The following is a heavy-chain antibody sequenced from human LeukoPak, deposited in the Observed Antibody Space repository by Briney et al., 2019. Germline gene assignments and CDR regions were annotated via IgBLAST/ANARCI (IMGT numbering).Heavy chain of an antibody. CDR1: GGSISSSNW. CDR2: IYHSGST. V-gene: IGHV4-4*02. CDR3: ASNYGGNPLGMDV. J-gene: IGHJ6*02. Sequence: PSGTLSLTCAVSGGSISSSNWWSWVRQPPGKGLEWIGEIYHSGSTNYNPSLKSRVTISVDKSKNQFSLKLSSVTAADTAVYYCASNYGGNPLGMDVWGQGTTVTVSS. D-gene: IGHD4-23*01.